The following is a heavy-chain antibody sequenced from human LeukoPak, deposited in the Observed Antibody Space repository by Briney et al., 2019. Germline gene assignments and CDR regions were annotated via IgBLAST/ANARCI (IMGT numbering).Heavy chain of an antibody. CDR3: QWELPPLDY. J-gene: IGHJ4*02. CDR1: GFTLSNYS. Sequence: GGSLRLSCAASGFTLSNYSMHWVRQAPGKGLEWVAVISYDGSDKYYTDSVKGRFTISRDNSKNTLYLQMNSLRAEDTAVYYCQWELPPLDYWGQGTLVTVSS. CDR2: ISYDGSDK. V-gene: IGHV3-30*03. D-gene: IGHD1-26*01.